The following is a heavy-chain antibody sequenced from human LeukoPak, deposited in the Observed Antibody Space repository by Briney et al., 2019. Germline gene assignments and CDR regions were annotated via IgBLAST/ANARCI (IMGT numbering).Heavy chain of an antibody. V-gene: IGHV4-30-4*01. CDR3: ARGRFGELYYFDY. J-gene: IGHJ4*02. Sequence: SQTLSLTCTVSGGSISSGDYYWSWIRQPPGKGLEWIGHIYYSGSTYYNPSLKSRVTVLVDTSKNQFSLKLSSVTAADTAVYYCARGRFGELYYFDYWGQGTLVTVSS. CDR2: IYYSGST. D-gene: IGHD3-10*01. CDR1: GGSISSGDYY.